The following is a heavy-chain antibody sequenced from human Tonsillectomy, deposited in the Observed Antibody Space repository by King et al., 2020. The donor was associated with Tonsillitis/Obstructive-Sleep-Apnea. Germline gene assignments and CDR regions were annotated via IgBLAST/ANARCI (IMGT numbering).Heavy chain of an antibody. V-gene: IGHV1-46*04. D-gene: IGHD3-22*01. CDR3: VRDDKDGRHLDY. J-gene: IGHJ4*02. Sequence: QLVQSGAEVKKPGASVKGFCKASGYTFTRNHVNWVRQAPGQGLEWMGKIKPSYGITTYAQKVQGRVTMTTDTSTSTVNMELSSLRAEDTAVYYCVRDDKDGRHLDYWGQGSLVSVSS. CDR1: GYTFTRNH. CDR2: IKPSYGIT.